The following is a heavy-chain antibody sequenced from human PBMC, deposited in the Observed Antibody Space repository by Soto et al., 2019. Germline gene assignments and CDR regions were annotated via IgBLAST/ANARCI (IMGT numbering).Heavy chain of an antibody. J-gene: IGHJ5*02. D-gene: IGHD3-3*01. V-gene: IGHV1-8*01. CDR2: MNPNSGNT. CDR1: GYTFTSYD. Sequence: ASVKVSCKASGYTFTSYDINWVRQATGEGIERMGWMNPNSGNTGYAQKFQGRVTMTRNTSISTAYMELSSLRSEDTAVYYCARVLPFLARRTTVTWRFDPWGQGTLVPVSS. CDR3: ARVLPFLARRTTVTWRFDP.